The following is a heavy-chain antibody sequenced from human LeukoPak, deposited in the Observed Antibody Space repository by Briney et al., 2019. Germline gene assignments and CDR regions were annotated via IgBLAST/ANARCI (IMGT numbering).Heavy chain of an antibody. Sequence: PSETLSLTCTVSGGSISSYYWSWIRQPPGKGLEWIGYIYYSGSTNYNPSLKSRVTISVDTSKNQFSLKLSSVTAADTAVYYCAGHVSGSYNDAFDIWGQGTMVTVSS. CDR3: AGHVSGSYNDAFDI. D-gene: IGHD1-26*01. J-gene: IGHJ3*02. CDR2: IYYSGST. CDR1: GGSISSYY. V-gene: IGHV4-59*08.